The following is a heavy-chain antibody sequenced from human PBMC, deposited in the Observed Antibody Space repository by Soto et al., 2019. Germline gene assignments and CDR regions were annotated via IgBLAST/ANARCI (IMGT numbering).Heavy chain of an antibody. CDR2: ISGSGGST. Sequence: EVHLLESGGGLVQPGGSLRISCVTSGLSFSNYAMSWVRQAPGTGLEWDSGISGSGGSTFYADSVKGRFTISRDNSKNTLYMQMNSLRAEDTAVYYCAGDCSRTSCTLVYNWLDPWGQGTLVTVSA. CDR3: AGDCSRTSCTLVYNWLDP. J-gene: IGHJ5*02. CDR1: GLSFSNYA. D-gene: IGHD2-2*01. V-gene: IGHV3-23*01.